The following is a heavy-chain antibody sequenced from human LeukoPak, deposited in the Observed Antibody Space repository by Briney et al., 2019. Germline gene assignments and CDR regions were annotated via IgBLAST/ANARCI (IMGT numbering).Heavy chain of an antibody. CDR3: ARTPAMIVPADDAFDL. CDR2: IRYDGSNK. V-gene: IGHV3-30*02. Sequence: GGSLRLSCAASGFTLSSYSMNWVRQAPGKGLEWVTFIRYDGSNKYYVDSVKGRFTISRDNSKNTLYLQMNSLRAEDTAVYYCARTPAMIVPADDAFDLWGQGTMVTVSS. D-gene: IGHD3-22*01. CDR1: GFTLSSYS. J-gene: IGHJ3*01.